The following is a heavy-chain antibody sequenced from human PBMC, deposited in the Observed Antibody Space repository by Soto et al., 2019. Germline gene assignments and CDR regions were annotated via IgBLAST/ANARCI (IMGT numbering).Heavy chain of an antibody. J-gene: IGHJ3*02. CDR2: ISYDGSNK. V-gene: IGHV3-30*18. Sequence: GGSLRLSCAASGFTFSSYGMHWVRQAPGKGLEWVAVISYDGSNKYYADSVKGRFTISRDNSKNTLYLQMNSLRAEDTAVYYCAKKAPSYDAFDIWGQGTMVTVSS. CDR1: GFTFSSYG. CDR3: AKKAPSYDAFDI.